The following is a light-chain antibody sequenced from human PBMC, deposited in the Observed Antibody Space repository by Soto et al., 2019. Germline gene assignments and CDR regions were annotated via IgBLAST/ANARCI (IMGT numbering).Light chain of an antibody. CDR3: QQYNNWPPWT. CDR2: GAS. Sequence: EIVLTQSPATLSLSPGQRATLSCRASQSVSSNLGWYQQKPGQAPRLLIYGASTRATDIPARFSGSGSGTEFTLTISSLQSEDFAVYYCQQYNNWPPWTFGQGTKVDIK. J-gene: IGKJ1*01. CDR1: QSVSSN. V-gene: IGKV3-15*01.